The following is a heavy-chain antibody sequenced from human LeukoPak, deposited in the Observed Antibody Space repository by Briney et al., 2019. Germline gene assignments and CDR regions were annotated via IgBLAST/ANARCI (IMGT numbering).Heavy chain of an antibody. J-gene: IGHJ4*02. CDR1: GFTFSSYA. CDR2: ISGSGGST. D-gene: IGHD3-22*01. CDR3: AKGLVVIGPIQIDY. Sequence: PGGSLRLSCAASGFTFSSYAMSWVRQAPGKGLEWVSAISGSGGSTYYADPVKGRFTISRDNSKNTLYLQMNSLRAEDTAVYYCAKGLVVIGPIQIDYWGQGTLVTVSS. V-gene: IGHV3-23*01.